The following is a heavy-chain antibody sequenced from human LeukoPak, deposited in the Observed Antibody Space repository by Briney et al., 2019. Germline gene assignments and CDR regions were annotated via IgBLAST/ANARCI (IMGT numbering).Heavy chain of an antibody. CDR1: GYTFTSYG. CDR3: ARDPSVDYDSSGYPPRRAFDI. V-gene: IGHV1-18*01. J-gene: IGHJ3*02. D-gene: IGHD3-22*01. CDR2: ISAYNGNT. Sequence: ASVKVSCKASGYTFTSYGISWVRQAPGQGLEWMGWISAYNGNTNYAQKLQGRVTMTTDTSTSTAYRELRSLRSDDTAVYYCARDPSVDYDSSGYPPRRAFDIWGQGTMVTVSS.